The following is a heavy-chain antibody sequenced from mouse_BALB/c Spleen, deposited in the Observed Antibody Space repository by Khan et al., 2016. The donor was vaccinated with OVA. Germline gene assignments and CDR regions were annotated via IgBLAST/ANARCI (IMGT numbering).Heavy chain of an antibody. V-gene: IGHV1-4*01. Sequence: QVQLKQSGAELARPGASVKMSCKASGYTFTSYTIHWIKLRPGQGLEWIGYINPSNGYTNYNQKFKDKSTLTADKSSTTAYMELSSLTSDDSALDNCGRDGADHRIDGWFAYWGQGTLVTVSA. CDR2: INPSNGYT. CDR3: GRDGADHRIDGWFAY. CDR1: GYTFTSYT. D-gene: IGHD2-14*01. J-gene: IGHJ3*01.